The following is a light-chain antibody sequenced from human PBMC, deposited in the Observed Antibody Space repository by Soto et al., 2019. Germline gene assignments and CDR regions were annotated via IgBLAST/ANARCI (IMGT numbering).Light chain of an antibody. J-gene: IGKJ4*01. CDR2: AAS. Sequence: DIQLTQSPSSLSSSVGERATISCRASQSISSYLHWYQQKPGKAPKLLIYAASSMQSGVPSRFSGSGSGTDFTLTISRLQADYVAYYYCQRNYSTPATFGGGTKLEIK. CDR1: QSISSY. CDR3: QRNYSTPAT. V-gene: IGKV1-39*01.